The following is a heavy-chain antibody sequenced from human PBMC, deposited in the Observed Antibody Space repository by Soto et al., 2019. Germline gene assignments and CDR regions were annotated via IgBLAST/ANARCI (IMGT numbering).Heavy chain of an antibody. CDR3: VRTARQGAVAPHWFDR. V-gene: IGHV4-30-4*01. CDR1: GASIRSTDYC. Sequence: SETLSLTCTVPGASIRSTDYCWSCIRQAPGKGLEWIGYVYYTGSTYYNPSLMSRLTISVDTSKNQFSLKLTSVTAAETAVYYCVRTARQGAVAPHWFDRWGQGTQVTVSS. CDR2: VYYTGST. J-gene: IGHJ5*02. D-gene: IGHD2-21*02.